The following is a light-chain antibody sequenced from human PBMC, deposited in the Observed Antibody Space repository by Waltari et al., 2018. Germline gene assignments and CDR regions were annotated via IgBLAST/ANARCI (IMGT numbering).Light chain of an antibody. J-gene: IGKJ1*01. CDR2: GAS. CDR3: QHYVRLPAT. CDR1: QSFSRT. V-gene: IGKV3-20*01. Sequence: DIVLTQSPGTLSLSPGERATLSCRASQSFSRTLAWYQQKPGQAPKLLIYGASIRATGIPDRFTGSCSGTDFSLTISSLEPEDFAIYFCQHYVRLPATFGQGTKVEIK.